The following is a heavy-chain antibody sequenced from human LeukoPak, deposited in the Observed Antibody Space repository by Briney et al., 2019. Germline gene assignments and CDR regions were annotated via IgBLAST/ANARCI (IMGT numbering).Heavy chain of an antibody. CDR3: ARGHYDILTASYKWTPDY. CDR2: ITSGGTYT. Sequence: GGSLRLSCAASGFTFSTHNMNWVRQAPGRGPEWVSSITSGGTYTYYADSVEGRFTTSRDNAKNSLSLQLSSLRAEDTAVYYCARGHYDILTASYKWTPDYWGQGILVTVSS. D-gene: IGHD3-9*01. J-gene: IGHJ4*02. V-gene: IGHV3-21*06. CDR1: GFTFSTHN.